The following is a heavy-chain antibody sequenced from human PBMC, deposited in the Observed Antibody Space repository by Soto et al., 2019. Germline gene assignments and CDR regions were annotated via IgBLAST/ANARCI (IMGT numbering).Heavy chain of an antibody. Sequence: SETLSLTCTVSGGSISSGGYYWSWIRQHPGKGLEWIGYIYYSGSTYYRPSLESRMHMSLDATRNHYSLRLTSVTAADTAVYFCARAPVGLDTISYFDYWGQGKMVTVPQ. CDR1: GGSISSGGYY. CDR3: ARAPVGLDTISYFDY. J-gene: IGHJ4*02. CDR2: IYYSGST. V-gene: IGHV4-30-4*08. D-gene: IGHD3-3*01.